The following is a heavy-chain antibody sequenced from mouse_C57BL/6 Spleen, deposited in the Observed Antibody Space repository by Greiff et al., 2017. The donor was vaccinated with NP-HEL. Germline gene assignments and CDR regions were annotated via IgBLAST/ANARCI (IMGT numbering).Heavy chain of an antibody. CDR1: GYTFTSYW. Sequence: VQLQQPGAELVKPGASVKVSCKASGYTFTSYWMHWVKQRPGPGLEWIGGIHPSDSDTNYNQKFKGKATLTVDKSSSTAYMQLSSLTSEDSAVYYGARGAYYYAMDYWGQGTSVTVSA. V-gene: IGHV1-74*01. CDR3: ARGAYYYAMDY. CDR2: IHPSDSDT. J-gene: IGHJ4*01.